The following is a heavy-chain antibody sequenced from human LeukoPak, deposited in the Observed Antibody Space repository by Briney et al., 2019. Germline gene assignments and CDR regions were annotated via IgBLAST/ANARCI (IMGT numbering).Heavy chain of an antibody. CDR2: IYYSGST. V-gene: IGHV4-31*03. CDR1: GGSISSGGYY. J-gene: IGHJ3*02. CDR3: AREGRDCSSTSCPIYI. Sequence: SETLSLTCTVSGGSISSGGYYWSWIRQHPGKGLEWIGYIYYSGSTYYNPSLKSRVTISVDTSKNQFSLKLSSVTAADTAVYYCAREGRDCSSTSCPIYIWGQGTMVTVSS. D-gene: IGHD2-2*01.